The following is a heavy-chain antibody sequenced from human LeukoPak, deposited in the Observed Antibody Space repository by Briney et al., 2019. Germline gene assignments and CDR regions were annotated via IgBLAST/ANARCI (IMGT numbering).Heavy chain of an antibody. D-gene: IGHD6-6*01. CDR3: ARERVENQQLVGGNY. J-gene: IGHJ4*02. CDR1: GFTFRSYW. CDR2: INEDGSET. Sequence: GGSLRLSCAASGFTFRSYWMSWVRQAPGKGLEWVANINEDGSETYYVDSVKDRFTISRDNAKNSLYLQMNSLRAEDTAVYYCARERVENQQLVGGNYWGQGTLVTVSS. V-gene: IGHV3-7*01.